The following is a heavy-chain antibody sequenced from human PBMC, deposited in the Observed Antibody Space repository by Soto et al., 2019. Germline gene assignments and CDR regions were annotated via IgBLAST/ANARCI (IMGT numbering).Heavy chain of an antibody. V-gene: IGHV1-46*03. Sequence: QVPLVQSGAEVKKPGASVKVSCKASGYTFTSYYMHWVRQAPGQGLEWMGIINPSGGSTSYAQKFQGRVTMTRDTSTSTVYMELSSLRSEDTAVYYCALLRYYYGSGSYMDVWGKGTTVTVSS. J-gene: IGHJ6*03. CDR3: ALLRYYYGSGSYMDV. D-gene: IGHD3-10*01. CDR2: INPSGGST. CDR1: GYTFTSYY.